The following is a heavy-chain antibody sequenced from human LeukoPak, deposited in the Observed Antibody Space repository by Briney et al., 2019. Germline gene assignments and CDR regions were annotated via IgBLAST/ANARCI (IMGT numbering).Heavy chain of an antibody. D-gene: IGHD6-19*01. V-gene: IGHV1-18*01. CDR1: GYTFSSYG. CDR3: ARSSSGWLIDY. J-gene: IGHJ4*02. Sequence: ASVRVSCKASGYTFSSYGFTWVRQAPGQGLEWMGWINTYNGDTNYGQKIQGRVRMNADTSTETAYMELRSLRSDDTAIYYCARSSSGWLIDYWGQGTLVSVSS. CDR2: INTYNGDT.